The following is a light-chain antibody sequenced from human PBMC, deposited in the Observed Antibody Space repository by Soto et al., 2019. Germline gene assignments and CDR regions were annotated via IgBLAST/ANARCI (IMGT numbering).Light chain of an antibody. CDR3: LLSYNGPYV. J-gene: IGLJ1*01. Sequence: QPVGREEPSLTVSPGGTFTLTCGSSTGAVTNGHYPYWFQQKPGQAPRTLIYDTTNRHSWTPARFSGSLLGGKAALTLSGAQPEDEAAYYCLLSYNGPYVFGTGAKVTVL. CDR1: TGAVTNGHY. V-gene: IGLV7-46*01. CDR2: DTT.